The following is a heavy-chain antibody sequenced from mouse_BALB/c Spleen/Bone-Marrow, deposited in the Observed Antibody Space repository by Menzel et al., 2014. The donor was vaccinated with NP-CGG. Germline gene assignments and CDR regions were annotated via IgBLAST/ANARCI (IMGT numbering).Heavy chain of an antibody. CDR3: ASYYGSSYDYFDY. V-gene: IGHV14-1*02. CDR2: IDPENGNT. J-gene: IGHJ2*01. Sequence: VQLQQSGAELVRPGALVKLSCKASGFNIKDYYMHWVKQSPEQGLEWIGWIDPENGNTIYDPKFQGKASITADTSSNTAYLQLSSLTSEDTAVYYCASYYGSSYDYFDYWGQGTTLTVSS. CDR1: GFNIKDYY. D-gene: IGHD1-1*01.